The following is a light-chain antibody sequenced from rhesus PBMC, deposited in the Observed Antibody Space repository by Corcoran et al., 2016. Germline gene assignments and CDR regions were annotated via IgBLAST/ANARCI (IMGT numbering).Light chain of an antibody. CDR1: QGITKY. V-gene: IGKV1-25*01. Sequence: DIQMTQSPSSLSASVGDTVTIPCQASQGITKYLAWYQQKPGKAPKLLIYYAATLQTGVPARFRGSGFGTEFTLTISSLQPEDFATYYCQKYDTYPFTFGGGTKVELK. J-gene: IGKJ4*01. CDR3: QKYDTYPFT. CDR2: YAA.